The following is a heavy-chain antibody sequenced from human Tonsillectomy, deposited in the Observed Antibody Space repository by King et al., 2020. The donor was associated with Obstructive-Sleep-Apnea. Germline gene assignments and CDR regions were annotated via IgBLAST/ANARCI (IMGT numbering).Heavy chain of an antibody. Sequence: QLQESGPGLVKPSETLSLTCTVSGGSISSSNYYWSWIRQPPGKGLEWIGSVYYSGTTYYNPSLKSRVTISVDTSKNHFSLKLSSVTAADTAVYYCARQLGTYCSGGSCYFDSWGQGTLVTVSS. CDR1: GGSISSSNYY. D-gene: IGHD2-15*01. J-gene: IGHJ4*02. CDR2: VYYSGTT. CDR3: ARQLGTYCSGGSCYFDS. V-gene: IGHV4-39*01.